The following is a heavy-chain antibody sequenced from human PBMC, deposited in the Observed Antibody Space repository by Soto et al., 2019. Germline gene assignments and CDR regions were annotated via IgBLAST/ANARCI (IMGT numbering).Heavy chain of an antibody. Sequence: GASVKVSCKASGYAFTSYAMHWVRQAPGQRLEWMGWINAGNGNTKYSQKFQGRVTITRDTSASTAYMELSSLRSEDTAVYYCARESHRSGWYLGGPLAIWGQGTMVPVSS. CDR1: GYAFTSYA. D-gene: IGHD6-19*01. CDR2: INAGNGNT. J-gene: IGHJ3*02. CDR3: ARESHRSGWYLGGPLAI. V-gene: IGHV1-3*01.